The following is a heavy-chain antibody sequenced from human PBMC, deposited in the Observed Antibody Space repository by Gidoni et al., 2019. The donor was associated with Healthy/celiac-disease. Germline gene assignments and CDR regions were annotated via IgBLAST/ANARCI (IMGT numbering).Heavy chain of an antibody. Sequence: EVQLVASGGGLVKPGGYLRISCAASGFAFRNAWMNWVPQAPGKGLKWVCRIKRKTDGGKTDYAAPVTGRFTISRDDSKNTLYLQMNSLKTEDTAVYYCTTVPSIFGVVPSYYYYGMDVWGQGTTVTVSS. CDR2: IKRKTDGGKT. J-gene: IGHJ6*02. CDR3: TTVPSIFGVVPSYYYYGMDV. CDR1: GFAFRNAW. V-gene: IGHV3-15*07. D-gene: IGHD3-3*01.